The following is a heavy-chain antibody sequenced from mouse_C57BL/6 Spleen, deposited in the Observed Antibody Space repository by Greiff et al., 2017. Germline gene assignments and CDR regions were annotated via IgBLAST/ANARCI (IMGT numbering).Heavy chain of an antibody. CDR3: AREGAYAMDY. V-gene: IGHV1-64*01. CDR2: IHPNSGST. CDR1: GYTFTSYW. Sequence: QVQLQQPGAELVKPGASVKLSCKASGYTFTSYWMHWVKQRPGQGLEWIGLIHPNSGSTNYNEKFKSKATLTVDKSSSTAYMQLSSLTSEDSAVYDCAREGAYAMDYWGQGTSVTVSS. J-gene: IGHJ4*01.